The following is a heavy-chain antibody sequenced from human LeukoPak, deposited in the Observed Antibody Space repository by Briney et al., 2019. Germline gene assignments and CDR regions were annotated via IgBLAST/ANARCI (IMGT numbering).Heavy chain of an antibody. D-gene: IGHD5-12*01. Sequence: SETLSLTCTVSGGSISSYYWSWIRQPPGKGLVWIGYIYYSGSTNYNPSLKSRVTISVDTSKNQFSLKLSSVTAADTAVYYCARQRGYSGYELDYWGQGTLVTVSS. CDR2: IYYSGST. V-gene: IGHV4-59*08. J-gene: IGHJ4*02. CDR1: GGSISSYY. CDR3: ARQRGYSGYELDY.